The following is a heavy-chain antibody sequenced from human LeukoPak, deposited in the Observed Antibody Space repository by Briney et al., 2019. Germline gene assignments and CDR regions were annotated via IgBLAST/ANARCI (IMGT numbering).Heavy chain of an antibody. J-gene: IGHJ4*02. Sequence: ASVKVSCKASGYTFTGYYIHWVRQAPGQGLEWMGWINPNSGGTKYAQKFQGRVTMSRDTSISTAYMELRGLRSDDTAMYYCARDTSDSWYDIFGDYWGQGTLVTVSS. CDR2: INPNSGGT. CDR1: GYTFTGYY. CDR3: ARDTSDSWYDIFGDY. D-gene: IGHD6-13*01. V-gene: IGHV1-2*02.